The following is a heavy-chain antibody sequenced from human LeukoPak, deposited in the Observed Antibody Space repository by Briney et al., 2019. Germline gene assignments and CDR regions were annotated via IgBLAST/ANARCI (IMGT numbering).Heavy chain of an antibody. Sequence: PSETLSLTCTVSGGSISSYYWSWIRQPPGKGLEWIGYIYYSGSTNYNPSLKSRVTISVDTSKNQFSLKLSSVAAADTAVYYCAVTTVTISEWGQGTLVTVSS. CDR1: GGSISSYY. CDR2: IYYSGST. D-gene: IGHD4-17*01. V-gene: IGHV4-59*08. J-gene: IGHJ4*02. CDR3: AVTTVTISE.